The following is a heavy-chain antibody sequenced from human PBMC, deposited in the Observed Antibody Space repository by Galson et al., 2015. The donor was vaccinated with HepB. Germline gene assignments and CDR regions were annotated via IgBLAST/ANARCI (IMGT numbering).Heavy chain of an antibody. Sequence: SLRLSCAASGLTFSNYAMSWVRQAPGKGLEWVSAISGSGISTYFADSVKGRFTISRDNSKNTLYLQMNSLKAEDTAVYYCETLRDKGYFYYWGQGTLVTVSS. J-gene: IGHJ4*02. CDR2: ISGSGIST. CDR3: ETLRDKGYFYY. CDR1: GLTFSNYA. V-gene: IGHV3-23*01.